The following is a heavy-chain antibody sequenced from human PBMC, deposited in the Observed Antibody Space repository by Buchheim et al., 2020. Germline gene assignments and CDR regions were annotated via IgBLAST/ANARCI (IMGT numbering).Heavy chain of an antibody. Sequence: QVQLVESGGGVVQPGRSLRLSCAASGFTFSSYAMHWVRQAPGKGLEWVAVISYDGSNKYYADSVKGRVTISRDNSKITLYPQINSLRAEDTAAYYCARDLNDFWSGPYYYYGMDVWGQGTT. D-gene: IGHD3-3*01. CDR1: GFTFSSYA. V-gene: IGHV3-30-3*01. J-gene: IGHJ6*02. CDR3: ARDLNDFWSGPYYYYGMDV. CDR2: ISYDGSNK.